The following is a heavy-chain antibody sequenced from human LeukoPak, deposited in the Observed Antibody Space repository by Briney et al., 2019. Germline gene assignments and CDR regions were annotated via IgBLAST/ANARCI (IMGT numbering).Heavy chain of an antibody. V-gene: IGHV3-73*01. CDR2: IRSKANSYAT. Sequence: GESLRLSCASSGVTVSVSAMHGFRQTSGKGLEWVGRIRSKANSYATAYAASVKGRFTISRDDSKNTAYLQMNSLKTEDTAVYYCTPHPLRALDYWGQGTLVTVSS. CDR1: GVTVSVSA. CDR3: TPHPLRALDY. J-gene: IGHJ4*02.